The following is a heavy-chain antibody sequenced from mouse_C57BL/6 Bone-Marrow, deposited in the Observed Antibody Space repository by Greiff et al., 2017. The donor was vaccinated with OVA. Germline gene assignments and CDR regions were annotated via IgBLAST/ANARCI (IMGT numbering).Heavy chain of an antibody. CDR2: IYPGSGST. CDR1: GYTFTSYW. J-gene: IGHJ2*01. V-gene: IGHV1-55*01. CDR3: ARNWAITFYGSSLYFDY. D-gene: IGHD1-1*01. Sequence: QVQLQQPGAELVKPGASVKMSCKASGYTFTSYWITWVKQRPGQGLEWIGDIYPGSGSTNYNEKFKSKATLTVDTSSSTAYMQLSSLTSEDSAVYYCARNWAITFYGSSLYFDYWGQGTTLTVSS.